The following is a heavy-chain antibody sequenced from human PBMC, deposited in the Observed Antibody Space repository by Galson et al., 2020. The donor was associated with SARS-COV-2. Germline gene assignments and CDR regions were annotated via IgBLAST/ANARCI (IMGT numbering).Heavy chain of an antibody. CDR1: GDSISGDYW. J-gene: IGHJ6*03. Sequence: SETLSLTCGVSGDSISGDYWWTSVRQPPGKGLEWVGEVSHSGTTGYTPSLKRRVTMSVDKSKNQFSLNLTSVTAADTAIYYCARATAAYRHPYFYYYMDVWGKGTTVTVSS. D-gene: IGHD2-2*01. CDR3: ARATAAYRHPYFYYYMDV. V-gene: IGHV4-4*02. CDR2: VSHSGTT.